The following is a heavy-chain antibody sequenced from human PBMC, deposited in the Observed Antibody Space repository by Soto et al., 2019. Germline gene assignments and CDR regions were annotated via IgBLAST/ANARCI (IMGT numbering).Heavy chain of an antibody. V-gene: IGHV4-30-2*01. CDR2: IYESGRT. CDR1: GASISTGGYS. Sequence: TSETLSLTCIVSGASISTGGYSWSWIRQPPGKGPEWIGYIYESGRTYYKPSLKSRASISMDKSRNQFSVRLTSVTAADTAVDFCARGDRYSGSFSDYFDPWGQGTPVTVSS. J-gene: IGHJ5*02. CDR3: ARGDRYSGSFSDYFDP. D-gene: IGHD1-26*01.